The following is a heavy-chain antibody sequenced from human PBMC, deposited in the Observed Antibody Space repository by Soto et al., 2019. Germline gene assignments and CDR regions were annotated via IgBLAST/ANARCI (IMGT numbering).Heavy chain of an antibody. CDR1: GFSLTTGGMC. CDR3: ARTFNGYPDY. CDR2: VDWDDDK. Sequence: SGPTLVNPTQTLTLTCTVSGFSLTTGGMCVSWVRRPPGKALEWLALVDWDDDKYYSTSLRTRLTISKDASKNQVVLTMTNMDPVDTATYYCARTFNGYPDYWGQGTLVNVSS. J-gene: IGHJ4*02. V-gene: IGHV2-70*20. D-gene: IGHD5-18*01.